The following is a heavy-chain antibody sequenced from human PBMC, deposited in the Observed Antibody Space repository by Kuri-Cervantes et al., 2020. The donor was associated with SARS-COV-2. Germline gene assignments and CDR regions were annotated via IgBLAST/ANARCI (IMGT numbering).Heavy chain of an antibody. V-gene: IGHV1-46*01. CDR3: ARDPTTVTTGIGMDV. J-gene: IGHJ6*02. CDR2: INPSGGGT. D-gene: IGHD4-17*01. CDR1: GYTFTTYY. Sequence: SVKVSCKASGYTFTTYYIHWVRQAPGQGLEWMGIINPSGGGTSYAQKFQGRVAVTRDTPTSTVYMELSSLRSEDTAVYYCARDPTTVTTGIGMDVWGQRTTVTVSS.